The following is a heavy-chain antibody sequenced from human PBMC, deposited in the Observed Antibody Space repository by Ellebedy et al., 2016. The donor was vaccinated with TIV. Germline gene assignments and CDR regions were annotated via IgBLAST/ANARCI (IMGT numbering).Heavy chain of an antibody. D-gene: IGHD4-23*01. Sequence: GESLKISXAASGFNFSNAWMSWVRQAPGKGLEWIGRIRSKADGGTTDYAAPVKGRFIISRDDSKTTLYLQMNSLTLEDTAVYYCSTLDNYGGNTPFDFWGQGSLVTVSS. V-gene: IGHV3-15*01. CDR3: STLDNYGGNTPFDF. CDR2: IRSKADGGTT. J-gene: IGHJ4*02. CDR1: GFNFSNAW.